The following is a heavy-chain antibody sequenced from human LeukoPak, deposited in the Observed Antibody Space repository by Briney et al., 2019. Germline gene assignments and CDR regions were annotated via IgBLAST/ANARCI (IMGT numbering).Heavy chain of an antibody. CDR3: ATPGGPPPDYYYYGMDV. D-gene: IGHD2-15*01. CDR1: GGSISSSNW. J-gene: IGHJ6*02. V-gene: IGHV4-4*02. CDR2: IYHSGST. Sequence: SGTLSLTCAVSGGSISSSNWWSWVRQPPGKGLEWIGEIYHSGSTNYNPSLKSRVTISVDKSKNQFSLKLSSVTAADTAVYYCATPGGPPPDYYYYGMDVWGQGTTVTVSS.